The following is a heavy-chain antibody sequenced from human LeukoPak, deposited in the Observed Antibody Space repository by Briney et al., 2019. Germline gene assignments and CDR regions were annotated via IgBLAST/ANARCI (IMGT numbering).Heavy chain of an antibody. CDR2: IIPIFGTA. J-gene: IGHJ4*02. D-gene: IGHD3-16*01. CDR1: GGTFSSYA. V-gene: IGHV1-69*13. Sequence: ASVKVSFKASGGTFSSYAISWVRQAPGQGLEWMGGIIPIFGTANYAQKFQGRVTITADESTSTAYMELSSLRSKDTAIYYCARSSRLGGFDYWGQGTLVTVSS. CDR3: ARSSRLGGFDY.